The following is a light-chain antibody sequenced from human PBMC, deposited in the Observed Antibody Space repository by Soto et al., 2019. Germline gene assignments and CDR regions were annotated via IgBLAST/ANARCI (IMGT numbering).Light chain of an antibody. CDR1: PGISNY. V-gene: IGKV1-27*01. J-gene: IGKJ2*01. Sequence: DIQMTQSPSSLSASVGDRVTITCQASPGISNYVAWYQQKPGKVPKLLIYAASTLQSGVPSRFSGSGSGTDFTLTISSLQPEDVAIYYCQNFNSAPYTFGQGTKLEIK. CDR3: QNFNSAPYT. CDR2: AAS.